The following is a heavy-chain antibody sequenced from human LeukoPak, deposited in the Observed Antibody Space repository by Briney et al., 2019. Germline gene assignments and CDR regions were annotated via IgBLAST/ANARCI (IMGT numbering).Heavy chain of an antibody. D-gene: IGHD2-8*01. Sequence: ASVKVSCKAFGCTCTDYHMHWVRQAPGQGLEWMGWINPNSGDTNYAQKFQGRVTMTRDTTISTAYMELSRLRSDDTAVFYCATLMAHLDYWGQGTLVTVSS. CDR3: ATLMAHLDY. J-gene: IGHJ4*02. CDR1: GCTCTDYH. CDR2: INPNSGDT. V-gene: IGHV1-2*02.